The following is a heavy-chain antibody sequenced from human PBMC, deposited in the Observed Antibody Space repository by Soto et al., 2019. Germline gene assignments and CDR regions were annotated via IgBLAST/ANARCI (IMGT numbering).Heavy chain of an antibody. CDR1: GGSISSYY. D-gene: IGHD1-1*01. V-gene: IGHV4-59*01. CDR2: IYYSGST. J-gene: IGHJ4*02. Sequence: SSETLSLTCTVSGGSISSYYWSWIRQPPGKGLEWIGYIYYSGSTNYNPSLKSRVTISVDTSKNQFSLKLSSVTAADTAVYYCARGWGAGTTGDLFDYWGQGTLVTVSS. CDR3: ARGWGAGTTGDLFDY.